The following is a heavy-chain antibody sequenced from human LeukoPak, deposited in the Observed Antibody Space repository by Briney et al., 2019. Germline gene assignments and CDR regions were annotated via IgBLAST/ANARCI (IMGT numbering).Heavy chain of an antibody. CDR2: IYYSGST. D-gene: IGHD2-15*01. J-gene: IGHJ4*02. V-gene: IGHV4-61*08. Sequence: SETLSLTCTVSGGSISSGGGYWSWIRQPPGKGLEWIGYIYYSGSTNYNPSLKSRVTISVDTSKNQFSLKLSSVTAADTAVYYCARGRAATPFDYWGQGTLVTVSS. CDR1: GGSISSGGGY. CDR3: ARGRAATPFDY.